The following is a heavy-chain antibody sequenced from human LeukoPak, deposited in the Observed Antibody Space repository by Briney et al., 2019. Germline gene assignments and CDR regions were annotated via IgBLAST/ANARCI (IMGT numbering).Heavy chain of an antibody. CDR3: ARDVIAVLGVDHPLDF. CDR2: IKEDGSET. Sequence: GGSLRLSCAASGFTFSSHLMSWVRQAPGKGLEWVANIKEDGSETYYVDSVKGRFTISRDNARNSLDLQMNSLRAEDTAVYYCARDVIAVLGVDHPLDFWGQGAQVTVSS. CDR1: GFTFSSHL. V-gene: IGHV3-7*01. D-gene: IGHD3-3*01. J-gene: IGHJ4*02.